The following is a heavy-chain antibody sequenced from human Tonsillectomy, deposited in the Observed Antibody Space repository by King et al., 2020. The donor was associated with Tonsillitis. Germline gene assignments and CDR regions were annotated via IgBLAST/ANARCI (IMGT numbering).Heavy chain of an antibody. J-gene: IGHJ6*03. CDR2: THPGDSDT. V-gene: IGHV5-51*03. D-gene: IGHD3-16*01. Sequence: QLVQSGAEVKKPGDSLKISCRGTGYSFSTYWIGWVRQMPGKGLDGMGITHPGDSDTRYSPSFQGQVTISADKSIDTAYMQWSSLKASDTAIYYCARLEGGSPYYYYYMDVWGKRDHGHRLL. CDR3: ARLEGGSPYYYYYMDV. CDR1: GYSFSTYW.